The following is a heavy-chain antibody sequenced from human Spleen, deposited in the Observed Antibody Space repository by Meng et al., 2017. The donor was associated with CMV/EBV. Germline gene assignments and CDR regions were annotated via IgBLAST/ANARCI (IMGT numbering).Heavy chain of an antibody. CDR3: ARDVVEGSVWLGY. Sequence: GESLKISCAASGFTFTSFGMNWVRQAPGKGLQWVSSISDSGTYIYYEDSLKGRFTISRDNAKNSLYLQMGSLRAEDTAVYYCARDVVEGSVWLGYWGQGTLVTVSS. CDR2: ISDSGTYI. D-gene: IGHD2-15*01. V-gene: IGHV3-21*01. J-gene: IGHJ4*02. CDR1: GFTFTSFG.